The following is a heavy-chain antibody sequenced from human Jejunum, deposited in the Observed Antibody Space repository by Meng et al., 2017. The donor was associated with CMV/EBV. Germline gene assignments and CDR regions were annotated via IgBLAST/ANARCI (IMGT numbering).Heavy chain of an antibody. CDR1: GSVSNGYYY. V-gene: IGHV4-61*01. D-gene: IGHD4-17*01. J-gene: IGHJ3*02. CDR2: IYYSGST. Sequence: GSVSNGYYYWSWLRQPPGKELELIGYIYYSGSTNYNPSLKSRVTISVDTSKNQFSLKLSSVTATDTAVYYCASLPTTVSTDDAFDIWGRGTMVTVSS. CDR3: ASLPTTVSTDDAFDI.